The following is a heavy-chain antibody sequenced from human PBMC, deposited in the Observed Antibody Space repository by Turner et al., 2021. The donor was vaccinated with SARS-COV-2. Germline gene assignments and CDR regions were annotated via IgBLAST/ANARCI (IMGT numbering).Heavy chain of an antibody. J-gene: IGHJ4*02. CDR2: IWYDGSNK. CDR3: ARAVAAEWYLDY. Sequence: QVQLVESGGGVVQPGRSLRLSCAASGFTFSSYGMHWVRQAPGKGLEWVAVIWYDGSNKYYADSVKGRFTISRDNSKNTLYLQMNSLRAEDTAVYYYARAVAAEWYLDYWGQGTLVTVSS. D-gene: IGHD6-19*01. CDR1: GFTFSSYG. V-gene: IGHV3-33*01.